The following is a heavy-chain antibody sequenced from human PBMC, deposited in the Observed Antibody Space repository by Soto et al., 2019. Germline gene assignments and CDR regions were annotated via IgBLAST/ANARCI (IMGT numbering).Heavy chain of an antibody. CDR3: ANMVRGVLGWFDP. J-gene: IGHJ5*02. CDR1: GCSISSGGYY. CDR2: IYYSGST. V-gene: IGHV4-31*03. Sequence: PSETLSLTCTVSGCSISSGGYYWSWIRQHPGKGLEWIGYIYYSGSTYYNPSLKSRVTISVDTSKNQFSLKLSSVTAADTAVYYCANMVRGVLGWFDPWGQGTLVTVSS. D-gene: IGHD3-10*01.